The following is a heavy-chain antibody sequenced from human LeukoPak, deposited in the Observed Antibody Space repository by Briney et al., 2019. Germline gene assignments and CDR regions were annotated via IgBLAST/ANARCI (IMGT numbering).Heavy chain of an antibody. Sequence: SVKVSCKASGGTFSSYAISWVRQAPGQGLEWMGGIIPIFGTANYAQKFQGRVTITTDDSTSTAYMELSSLRSEDTAVYYCARGESSGHAYYDFWSGYHNWFDPWGQGTLVTVSS. D-gene: IGHD3-3*01. J-gene: IGHJ5*02. CDR2: IIPIFGTA. CDR3: ARGESSGHAYYDFWSGYHNWFDP. CDR1: GGTFSSYA. V-gene: IGHV1-69*05.